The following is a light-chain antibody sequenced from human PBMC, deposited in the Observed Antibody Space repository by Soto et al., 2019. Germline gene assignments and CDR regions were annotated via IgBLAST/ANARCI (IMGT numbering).Light chain of an antibody. J-gene: IGKJ1*01. CDR3: MQALQTRT. CDR2: LGS. Sequence: DIVMTESPLSLPVTPGAPASISCRSSQNLLHSDGYNYLDWYLQKPGQSPHLRIYLGSNRASGVPDRLSGSGSGTDFTLKISRVEAEDVGVYYCMQALQTRTFGQGTKVDI. V-gene: IGKV2-28*01. CDR1: QNLLHSDGYNY.